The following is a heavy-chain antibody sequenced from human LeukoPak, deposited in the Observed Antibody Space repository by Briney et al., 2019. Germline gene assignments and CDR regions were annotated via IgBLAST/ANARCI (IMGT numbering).Heavy chain of an antibody. CDR1: GFTFSSYA. V-gene: IGHV3-64*01. Sequence: GGSLRLSCAASGFTFSSYAMHWVRQAPGKGLEYVSAISSNGGSTYYANSVKGRFTISRDNSKNTLYLQMGSLRAEDMAVYYCARSDYGMDVWGQGTTVTVSS. J-gene: IGHJ6*02. CDR2: ISSNGGST. CDR3: ARSDYGMDV.